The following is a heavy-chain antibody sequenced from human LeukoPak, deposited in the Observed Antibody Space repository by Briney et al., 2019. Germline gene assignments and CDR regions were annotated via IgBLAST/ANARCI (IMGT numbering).Heavy chain of an antibody. Sequence: ASVKVSCKASVYTFTNYFIHWVRQAPGQGLEWMGIINPSGCSTSYAQKFQGTVTMTRDTSTNTVYMELSSLRSEDTAVYYCARDSSNARAFDYWGQGTLVTVSS. J-gene: IGHJ4*02. CDR2: INPSGCST. V-gene: IGHV1-46*01. D-gene: IGHD4-11*01. CDR3: ARDSSNARAFDY. CDR1: VYTFTNYF.